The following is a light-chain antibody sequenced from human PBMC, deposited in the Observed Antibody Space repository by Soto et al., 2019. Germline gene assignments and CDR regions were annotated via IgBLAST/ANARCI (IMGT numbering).Light chain of an antibody. CDR3: SSYSSTTLV. CDR1: SSDVGGHDY. CDR2: EVR. J-gene: IGLJ1*01. Sequence: ALTQPASVSGSPGQSITISCTGTSSDVGGHDYVSWYQQHPGKAPKLIIYEVRNRPSGVSNRFSGSKSGNTASLTISGLQAEDEADYYCSSYSSTTLVFGTGTKVTVL. V-gene: IGLV2-14*01.